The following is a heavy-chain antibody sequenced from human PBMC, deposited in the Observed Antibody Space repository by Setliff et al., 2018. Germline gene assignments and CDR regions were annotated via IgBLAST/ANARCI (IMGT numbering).Heavy chain of an antibody. Sequence: ASVKVSCKVSGYTLTELSIHWVRQALGKGLEWMGGFDPEDSDTMLAQKFQGRFTMTQDTSTDTAYMELRSLSSEDTAIYFCASFLSNFSRPFDYWGQGSLVTVSS. CDR3: ASFLSNFSRPFDY. CDR2: FDPEDSDT. J-gene: IGHJ4*02. V-gene: IGHV1-24*01. CDR1: GYTLTELS.